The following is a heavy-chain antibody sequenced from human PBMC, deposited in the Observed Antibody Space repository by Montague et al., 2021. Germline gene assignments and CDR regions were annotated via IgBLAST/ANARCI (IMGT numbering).Heavy chain of an antibody. J-gene: IGHJ4*02. D-gene: IGHD3-10*01. CDR3: AREGVGDLLFSFDS. Sequence: CAISGDSVSNNNAAWNWIRESPSIGLEWLGRTYYRSTWYTDYAVSVKGRIAINPDTSKNQFSLQPNSVTPEDTAVYYCAREGVGDLLFSFDSWGQGTLVTVSS. V-gene: IGHV6-1*01. CDR2: TYYRSTWYT. CDR1: GDSVSNNNAA.